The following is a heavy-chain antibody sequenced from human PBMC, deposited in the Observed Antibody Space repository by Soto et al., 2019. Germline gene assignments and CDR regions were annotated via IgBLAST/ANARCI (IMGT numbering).Heavy chain of an antibody. D-gene: IGHD2-2*01. CDR1: GYTFTTFW. Sequence: EVQLVQSGAEVKKPGESLRISCTGFGYTFTTFWISWVRQMPGRGLEWMGRIDPRDSYTNYSPSFQGHVTISADKSISTAYLQWGSLKASDTAMYYCARLYCSSSTCDSWFEPWGQGTLVTVSS. V-gene: IGHV5-10-1*03. CDR3: ARLYCSSSTCDSWFEP. J-gene: IGHJ5*02. CDR2: IDPRDSYT.